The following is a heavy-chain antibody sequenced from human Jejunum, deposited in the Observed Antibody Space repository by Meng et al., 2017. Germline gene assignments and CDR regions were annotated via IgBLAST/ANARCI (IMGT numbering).Heavy chain of an antibody. V-gene: IGHV1-2*06. CDR3: AKDRTSSLSDYYYSGMDV. D-gene: IGHD2-2*01. Sequence: ASLKVSCKASGYTFTGNYLHWVRQAPGQGLEWMGRINPNSGGTKYEEKFKGRVTMTWDTSISTAYMELTSLRSDDTAVYYCAKDRTSSLSDYYYSGMDVWGPGTTVTVSS. J-gene: IGHJ6*02. CDR1: GYTFTGNY. CDR2: INPNSGGT.